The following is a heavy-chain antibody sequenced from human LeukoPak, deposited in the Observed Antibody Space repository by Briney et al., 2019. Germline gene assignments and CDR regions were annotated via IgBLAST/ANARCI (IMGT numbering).Heavy chain of an antibody. Sequence: ASVKVSCKASGGTFSSYAISWVRQAPGQRLEWMGWMNPNRGNTGYAQKFQGRVTMTRNTSISTAYMEMSSLRSEDTAVYYCARGETGDYGDYEYYFDYWGQGTLVTVSS. D-gene: IGHD4-17*01. J-gene: IGHJ4*02. CDR2: MNPNRGNT. CDR3: ARGETGDYGDYEYYFDY. CDR1: GGTFSSYA. V-gene: IGHV1-8*02.